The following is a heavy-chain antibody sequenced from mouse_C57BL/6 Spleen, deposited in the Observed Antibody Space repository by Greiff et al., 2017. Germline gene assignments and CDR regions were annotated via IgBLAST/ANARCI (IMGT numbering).Heavy chain of an antibody. CDR3: TRWGTTVDYYAMDY. Sequence: VQLKESGAELVRPGASVTLSCKASGYTFTDYEMHWVKQTPVHGLEWIGAIDPETGGTAYNQKFKGKAILTADKSSSTAYMELRSLTSEDSAVYYCTRWGTTVDYYAMDYWGQGSSVTVSS. CDR2: IDPETGGT. V-gene: IGHV1-15*01. CDR1: GYTFTDYE. D-gene: IGHD1-1*01. J-gene: IGHJ4*01.